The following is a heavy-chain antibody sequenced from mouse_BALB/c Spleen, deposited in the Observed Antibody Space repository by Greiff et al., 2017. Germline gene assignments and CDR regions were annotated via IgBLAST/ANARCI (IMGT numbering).Heavy chain of an antibody. CDR3: ARNLGRYFDY. CDR2: ISTYYGDA. Sequence: VQLQQSGAELVRPGVSVKISCKGSGYTFTDYAMHWVKQSHAKSLEWIGVISTYYGDASYNQKFKGKATMTVDKSSSTAYMELRSLTSEDSAVYYCARNLGRYFDYWGQGTTLTVSS. J-gene: IGHJ2*01. D-gene: IGHD4-1*01. V-gene: IGHV1S137*01. CDR1: GYTFTDYA.